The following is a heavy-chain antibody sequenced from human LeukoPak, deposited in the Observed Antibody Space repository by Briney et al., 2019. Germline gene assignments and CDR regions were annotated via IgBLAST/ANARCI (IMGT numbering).Heavy chain of an antibody. Sequence: PGGSLRLSSAASGFTFSTYWMSWVRQAPGKGLEWVANIKQDGSDKFYVDSVKGRFTISRDNAKNSMYLQMNSLRAEDTAVYYCARVLPVASRDYWGQGTLVTVSS. D-gene: IGHD2-2*01. V-gene: IGHV3-7*01. CDR2: IKQDGSDK. J-gene: IGHJ4*02. CDR3: ARVLPVASRDY. CDR1: GFTFSTYW.